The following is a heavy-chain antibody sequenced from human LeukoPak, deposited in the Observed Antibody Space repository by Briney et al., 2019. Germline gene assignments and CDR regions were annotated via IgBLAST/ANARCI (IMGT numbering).Heavy chain of an antibody. CDR1: GFTFSNAW. D-gene: IGHD4/OR15-4a*01. Sequence: GGSLRLSCAASGFTFSNAWMSWVRQAPGKGLEWVGRIKSKTDGGTTDYAAPVKGRFTISRDDSKNTLYLQMNSLKTEDTAVYYCTTDPTIYYYYYMDVWGKGSTVTVSS. CDR3: TTDPTIYYYYYMDV. CDR2: IKSKTDGGTT. V-gene: IGHV3-15*01. J-gene: IGHJ6*03.